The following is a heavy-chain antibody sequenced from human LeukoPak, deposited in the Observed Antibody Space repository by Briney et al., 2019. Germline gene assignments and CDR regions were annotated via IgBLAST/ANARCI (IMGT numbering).Heavy chain of an antibody. CDR1: GFDLSTYE. CDR3: ARGDPHADL. J-gene: IGHJ5*02. V-gene: IGHV3-48*03. CDR2: VTISGHTK. Sequence: PGGSLRLSCAASGFDLSTYEMNWVRQAPGKGLEWIADVTISGHTKNYADSVKGRFTISRDNARTSLYLQMNSLRVEDTGLYYCARGDPHADLWGQGTLVTVSS.